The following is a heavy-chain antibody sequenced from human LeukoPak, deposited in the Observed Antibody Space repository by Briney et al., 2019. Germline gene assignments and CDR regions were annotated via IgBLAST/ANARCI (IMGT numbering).Heavy chain of an antibody. CDR2: ISYDGSNK. CDR3: AGDSLPARDYDFWSGYYIDYYGMDV. Sequence: GGSLRLSCVASGFTFSSYAMHWVRQAPGKGLEWVAVISYDGSNKYYADSVKGRFTISRDNSKNTLYLQMNSLRAEDTAVYYCAGDSLPARDYDFWSGYYIDYYGMDVWGQGTTVTVSS. CDR1: GFTFSSYA. V-gene: IGHV3-30-3*01. D-gene: IGHD3-3*01. J-gene: IGHJ6*02.